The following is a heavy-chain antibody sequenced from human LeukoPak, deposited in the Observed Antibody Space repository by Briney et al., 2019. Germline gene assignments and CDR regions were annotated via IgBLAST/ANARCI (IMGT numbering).Heavy chain of an antibody. CDR2: IKQDGSEK. J-gene: IGHJ4*02. CDR3: ARDGYSGYDAARY. CDR1: GFTFSIYW. V-gene: IGHV3-7*01. D-gene: IGHD5-12*01. Sequence: GGSLRLSCAASGFTFSIYWMSWVRQAPGKGLEWVANIKQDGSEKYYVDSVKGRFTIYRDNAKNSLYLQMNSLRAEDTAVYYCARDGYSGYDAARYWGQGTLVTVSS.